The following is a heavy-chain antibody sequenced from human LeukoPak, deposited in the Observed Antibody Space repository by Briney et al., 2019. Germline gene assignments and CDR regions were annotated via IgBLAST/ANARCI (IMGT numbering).Heavy chain of an antibody. CDR2: ISYDGSNK. Sequence: RSLRLSCAASGFTFSSYAMHWVRQAPGKGLEWVAVISYDGSNKYYADSVKGRFTISRDNSKNTLYLQMNSLRAEDTAVYYCARDKGPYYFDQWGQGTLLTVSS. J-gene: IGHJ4*02. V-gene: IGHV3-30-3*01. CDR1: GFTFSSYA. CDR3: ARDKGPYYFDQ.